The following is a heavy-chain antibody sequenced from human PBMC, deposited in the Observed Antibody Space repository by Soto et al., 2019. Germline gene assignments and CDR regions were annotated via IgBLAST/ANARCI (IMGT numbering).Heavy chain of an antibody. CDR1: GDSISRSYHF. CDR2: IHYSGTT. J-gene: IGHJ4*02. D-gene: IGHD2-15*01. CDR3: SRQPRGNRGYYCPFGY. V-gene: IGHV4-39*01. Sequence: SETLSLPCTVSGDSISRSYHFWGWLRQSPGKGLEWIGSIHYSGTTSYNPSTRSPCTISVDSSKNQFSLKLTSFTAEDTGIYHRSRQPRGNRGYYCPFGYWDQGTRVTVAS.